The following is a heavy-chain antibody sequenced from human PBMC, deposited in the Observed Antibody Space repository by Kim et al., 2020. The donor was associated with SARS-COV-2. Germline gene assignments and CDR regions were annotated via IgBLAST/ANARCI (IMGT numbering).Heavy chain of an antibody. Sequence: GGSLRLSCAASGFTSSDYYMSWIRQAPGKGLEWVSYISSSSSYTNYADSVKGRFTISRDNAKNSLYLQMNSLRAEDTAVYYCARFLVVVAANHDAFDIWGQGTMVTVSS. J-gene: IGHJ3*02. V-gene: IGHV3-11*03. D-gene: IGHD2-15*01. CDR2: ISSSSSYT. CDR3: ARFLVVVAANHDAFDI. CDR1: GFTSSDYY.